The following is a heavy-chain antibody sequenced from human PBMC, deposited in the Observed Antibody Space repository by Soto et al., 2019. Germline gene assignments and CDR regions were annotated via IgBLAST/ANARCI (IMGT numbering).Heavy chain of an antibody. CDR1: GGSFRGYF. CDR2: INHSGST. V-gene: IGHV4-34*01. Sequence: SETLSLTCAVYGGSFRGYFWTWVRQPPGTGLEWIGEINHSGSTNYNPSLKSRVTISVDTSKNQFSLKLTSVTAADTAVYYCARDKITGLFDYWGQGTLVTVSS. D-gene: IGHD2-8*02. CDR3: ARDKITGLFDY. J-gene: IGHJ4*02.